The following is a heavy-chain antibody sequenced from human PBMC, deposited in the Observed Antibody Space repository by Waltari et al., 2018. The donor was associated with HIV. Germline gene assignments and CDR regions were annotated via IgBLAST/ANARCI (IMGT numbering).Heavy chain of an antibody. CDR2: ISYSGRT. Sequence: QVQLQESGPGLVKSSETLYLNCTVSGDSVSSGNYFWTWSRRPPGEGLEWIGYISYSGRTYLHPSLKSRLTISEDRPKNQFSLRLNSVTAADTAVYYCARGVGSGRYYYYMDVWGKGSTVTVFS. CDR1: GDSVSSGNYF. CDR3: ARGVGSGRYYYYMDV. V-gene: IGHV4-61*01. D-gene: IGHD3-10*01. J-gene: IGHJ6*03.